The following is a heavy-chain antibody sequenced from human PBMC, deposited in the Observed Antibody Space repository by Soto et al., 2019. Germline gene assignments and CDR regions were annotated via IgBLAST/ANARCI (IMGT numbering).Heavy chain of an antibody. CDR3: ARSIYCTNGVCYFFSWFDP. V-gene: IGHV4-31*03. CDR2: IYYSGST. D-gene: IGHD2-8*01. J-gene: IGHJ5*02. CDR1: GGSISSGGYY. Sequence: PSETLSLTCTVSGGSISSGGYYWSWIRQHPGKGLEWIGYIYYSGSTYYNPPLKSRVTISVDTSKNQFSLKLSSVTAADTAVYYCARSIYCTNGVCYFFSWFDPWGQGTLVTVSS.